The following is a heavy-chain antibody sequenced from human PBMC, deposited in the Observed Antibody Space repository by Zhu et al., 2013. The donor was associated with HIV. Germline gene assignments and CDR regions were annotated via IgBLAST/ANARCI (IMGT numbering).Heavy chain of an antibody. CDR1: GGTFSSYA. Sequence: QVQLVQSGAEVKKPGSSVKVSCKASGGTFSSYAISWVRQAPGQGLEWMGGIIPIFGTANYAQKFQGRVTITADESTSTAYMELSSLRSEDTAVYYCASSGYDLVPRDQNFDYWGQGTLVTVSS. V-gene: IGHV1-69*01. D-gene: IGHD5-12*01. CDR3: ASSGYDLVPRDQNFDY. CDR2: IIPIFGTA. J-gene: IGHJ4*02.